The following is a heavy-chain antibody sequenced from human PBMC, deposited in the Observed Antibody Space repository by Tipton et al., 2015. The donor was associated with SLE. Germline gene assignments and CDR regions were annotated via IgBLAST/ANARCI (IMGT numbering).Heavy chain of an antibody. V-gene: IGHV4-34*01. CDR1: GGSFSGYY. J-gene: IGHJ4*02. D-gene: IGHD6-6*01. CDR3: ALGGSSIDY. Sequence: TLSLTCAVYGGSFSGYYWSWIRQPPGKGLEWIGEINHSGSINYNPSLKSRVTISVDTSKNQFSLKLSSVTAADTAVYYCALGGSSIDYWGQGTLVTVSS. CDR2: INHSGSI.